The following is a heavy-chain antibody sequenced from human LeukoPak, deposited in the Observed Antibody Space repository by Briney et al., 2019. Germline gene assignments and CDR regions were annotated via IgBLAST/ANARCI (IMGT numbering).Heavy chain of an antibody. CDR1: GFTFSSYG. J-gene: IGHJ6*03. Sequence: GGSLRLSCEESGFTFSSYGMHWVRQAPGKGLEWVAFIRYDGGNKYYADSVKGRFTISRDNSKNTLYLQMNSLRAEDTAVYYCAKDIDYYYYMDVWGKGTTVTVSS. CDR3: AKDIDYYYYMDV. CDR2: IRYDGGNK. V-gene: IGHV3-30*02. D-gene: IGHD2-15*01.